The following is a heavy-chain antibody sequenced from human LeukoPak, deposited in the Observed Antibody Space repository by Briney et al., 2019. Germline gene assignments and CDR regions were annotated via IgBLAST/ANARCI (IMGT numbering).Heavy chain of an antibody. J-gene: IGHJ4*02. CDR3: AMLKVGATTMDY. CDR2: MNPNSGNT. D-gene: IGHD1-26*01. V-gene: IGHV1-8*01. Sequence: ASVKVSCKSSVYTFTSYDINWVRQATGQGLEWMGWMNPNSGNTGYAQKFQGRVTMTRTTSISTAYMELSSLRSEDTAVYYCAMLKVGATTMDYWGQGTLVTVSS. CDR1: VYTFTSYD.